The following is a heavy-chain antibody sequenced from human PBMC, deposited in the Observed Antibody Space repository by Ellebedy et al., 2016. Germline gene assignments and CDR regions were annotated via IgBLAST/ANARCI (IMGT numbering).Heavy chain of an antibody. J-gene: IGHJ4*02. D-gene: IGHD5-18*01. CDR3: ARHMNTAMTNDY. Sequence: GESLKISCKGSGYSFTSHWISWVRQMPGKGLEWMGRIDPSDSYTNYSPSFQGHVTISADKSISTAYLQWSSLKASDTAMYYCARHMNTAMTNDYWGQGTLVTVSS. CDR2: IDPSDSYT. V-gene: IGHV5-10-1*01. CDR1: GYSFTSHW.